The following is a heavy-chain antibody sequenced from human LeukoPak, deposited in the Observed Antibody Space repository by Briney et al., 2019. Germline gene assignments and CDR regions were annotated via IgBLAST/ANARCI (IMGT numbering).Heavy chain of an antibody. D-gene: IGHD2-2*01. V-gene: IGHV1-2*02. CDR1: GYTFTGYY. CDR3: ARGPEGYCSSTSCYEYYYYGMDV. Sequence: GASVKVSCKASGYTFTGYYMHWVRQAPGQGLEWMGWINPNSGGTNYAQKFQGRVTMTRDTSISTAYMELSRLRSDDTAVYYCARGPEGYCSSTSCYEYYYYGMDVWGQGTTVTVSS. CDR2: INPNSGGT. J-gene: IGHJ6*02.